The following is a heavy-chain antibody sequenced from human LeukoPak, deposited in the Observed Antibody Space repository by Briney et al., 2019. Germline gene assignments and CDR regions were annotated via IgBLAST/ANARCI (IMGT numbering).Heavy chain of an antibody. J-gene: IGHJ5*02. V-gene: IGHV1-2*02. CDR3: ARDFGITIMNWFDP. D-gene: IGHD3-10*01. Sequence: ASVKVSCKASGYTFTGYYMHWVRQAPGQGLEWMGWINPNSGGTNYAQKFQGRVTMTRDTSISTAYMELSRLRSDDTAVYYCARDFGITIMNWFDPWGQGTLVTVSS. CDR1: GYTFTGYY. CDR2: INPNSGGT.